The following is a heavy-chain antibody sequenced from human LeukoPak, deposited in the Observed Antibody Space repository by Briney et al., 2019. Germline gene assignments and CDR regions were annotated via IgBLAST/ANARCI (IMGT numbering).Heavy chain of an antibody. CDR2: IYYSGST. Sequence: SETLSLTCTVSGGSISSSSYYWGWIRQPPGKGLEWIGSIYYSGSTYYNPSLKSRVTISVDTSKNQFSLKLSSVTAADTAVYYCARDIPPSYWPGPEDYYYMDVWGKGTTVTASS. V-gene: IGHV4-39*07. CDR1: GGSISSSSYY. CDR3: ARDIPPSYWPGPEDYYYMDV. D-gene: IGHD2-8*02. J-gene: IGHJ6*03.